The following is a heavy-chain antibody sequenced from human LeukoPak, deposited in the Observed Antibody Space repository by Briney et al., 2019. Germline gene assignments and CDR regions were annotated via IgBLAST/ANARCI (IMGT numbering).Heavy chain of an antibody. CDR1: GFTFSNYG. J-gene: IGHJ4*02. D-gene: IGHD3-16*01. Sequence: GGSLRLSCAASGFTFSNYGMTWVSQAPGKGLEWVSSISYNGGSTYYADSVKGRFTVSRDNSRDTLYLQMNSLRVEDTAVFYCAKGFYTYEYWGQGTLVTVSS. CDR3: AKGFYTYEY. CDR2: ISYNGGST. V-gene: IGHV3-23*01.